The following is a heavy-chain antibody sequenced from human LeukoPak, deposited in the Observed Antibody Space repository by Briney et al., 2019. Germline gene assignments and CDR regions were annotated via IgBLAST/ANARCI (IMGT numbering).Heavy chain of an antibody. J-gene: IGHJ6*03. Sequence: QAGGSLRLSCAASGFTFSSYAMHWVRQAPGKGLEYVSAISSNGGSTYYANSVKGRFTISRDNSKNTLYLQMGSLRAEDMAVYYCAKAAGITMVRFAPNYYYYMDVWGKGTTVTISS. CDR2: ISSNGGST. CDR1: GFTFSSYA. V-gene: IGHV3-64*01. CDR3: AKAAGITMVRFAPNYYYYMDV. D-gene: IGHD3-10*01.